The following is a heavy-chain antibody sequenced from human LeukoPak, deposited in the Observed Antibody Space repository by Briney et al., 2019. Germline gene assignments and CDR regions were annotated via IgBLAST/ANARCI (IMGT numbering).Heavy chain of an antibody. CDR3: ARAVSIAAAATIHDY. CDR1: GGSLSNYY. CDR2: IYTSGST. J-gene: IGHJ4*02. D-gene: IGHD6-13*01. V-gene: IGHV4-4*07. Sequence: PSETLSLTCTVSGGSLSNYYWSWIRQPAGKGLEWIGRIYTSGSTNYNPSLKSRVSMSVDTSKNQFSLKLTSVTAADTAVYYCARAVSIAAAATIHDYWGQGTLVTVSS.